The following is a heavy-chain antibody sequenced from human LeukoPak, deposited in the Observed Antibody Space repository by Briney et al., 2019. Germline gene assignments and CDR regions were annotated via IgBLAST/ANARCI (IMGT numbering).Heavy chain of an antibody. J-gene: IGHJ4*02. CDR1: GGSIRSSYYY. CDR2: IYDSGST. V-gene: IGHV4-39*01. D-gene: IGHD2-15*01. Sequence: SETLSLTCTVSGGSIRSSYYYWGWIRQPPGKGLEWIGSIYDSGSTYYNPSLKSLVTISVDTSKNQFSLKLNSVTAADTAVYYCARKPNPDSSPDYWGQETLVTVSS. CDR3: ARKPNPDSSPDY.